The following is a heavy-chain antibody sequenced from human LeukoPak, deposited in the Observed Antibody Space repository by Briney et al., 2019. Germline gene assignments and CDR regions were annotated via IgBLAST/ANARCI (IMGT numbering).Heavy chain of an antibody. V-gene: IGHV3-74*01. CDR3: ARVQRITIFGVVRDDAFDI. D-gene: IGHD3-3*01. Sequence: GGSLRLSCAASGFTFSNYAMSWVRQAPGKGLVWVSRINSDGSSTSYADSVKGRFTISRDNAKNTLYLQMNSLRAEDTAVYYCARVQRITIFGVVRDDAFDIWGQGTMVTVSS. J-gene: IGHJ3*02. CDR2: INSDGSST. CDR1: GFTFSNYA.